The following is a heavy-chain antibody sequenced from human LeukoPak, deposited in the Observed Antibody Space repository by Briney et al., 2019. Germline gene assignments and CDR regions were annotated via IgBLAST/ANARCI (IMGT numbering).Heavy chain of an antibody. CDR2: INHSGST. CDR3: ARGPRLWFGDRSWFDY. D-gene: IGHD3-10*01. CDR1: GGSFSGYY. Sequence: SETLSLTCAVYGGSFSGYYWSWIRQPPGKWLEWIGEINHSGSTNYNPSLKSRVTISVDTSKNQFSLKLSSVTAADTAVYHCARGPRLWFGDRSWFDYWCQGNVVTVSS. V-gene: IGHV4-34*01. J-gene: IGHJ4*02.